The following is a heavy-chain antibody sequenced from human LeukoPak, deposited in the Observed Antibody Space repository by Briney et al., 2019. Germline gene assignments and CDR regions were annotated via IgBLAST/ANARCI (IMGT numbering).Heavy chain of an antibody. CDR1: GFTFSSYS. D-gene: IGHD1-26*01. Sequence: AGGSLRLSCAASGFTFSSYSMNWVRQAPGKGLEWVSGISGSGGSIYYADSVKGRFTISRDNSKNTLYLQMNNLRAEDTAVYYCAKAHSGSWNEFDYWGQGTLVTVSS. V-gene: IGHV3-23*01. J-gene: IGHJ4*02. CDR3: AKAHSGSWNEFDY. CDR2: ISGSGGSI.